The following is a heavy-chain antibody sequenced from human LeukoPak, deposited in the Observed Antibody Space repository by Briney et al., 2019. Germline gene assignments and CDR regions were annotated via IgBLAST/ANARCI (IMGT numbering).Heavy chain of an antibody. Sequence: SETLSLTCTVSGGSISSYYWSWIRQPPGKGLEWIGYIYYSGSTNYNPSLKSRVTISVDTSKNQFSLKLSSVTAADTAVYYCARGGYSGYDFLFDAFDIWGRGAMVTVSS. CDR3: ARGGYSGYDFLFDAFDI. D-gene: IGHD5-12*01. J-gene: IGHJ3*02. CDR1: GGSISSYY. V-gene: IGHV4-59*01. CDR2: IYYSGST.